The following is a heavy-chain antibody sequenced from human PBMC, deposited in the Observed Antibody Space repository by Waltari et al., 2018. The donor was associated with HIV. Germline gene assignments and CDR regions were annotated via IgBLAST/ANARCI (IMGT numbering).Heavy chain of an antibody. CDR2: IIPSVGTA. J-gene: IGHJ6*02. D-gene: IGHD6-13*01. CDR3: AGVGYSSNTSHADV. CDR1: GGTFSSYA. V-gene: IGHV1-69*01. Sequence: QVQLVQSGAEVKKPGSSVKVSCKASGGTFSSYAISWGRQAPGQGLEWMGGIIPSVGTANYAQQFQGRVTITADESTSTAYMELSGLRSEDTAEYYCAGVGYSSNTSHADVWGQGTTVTVSS.